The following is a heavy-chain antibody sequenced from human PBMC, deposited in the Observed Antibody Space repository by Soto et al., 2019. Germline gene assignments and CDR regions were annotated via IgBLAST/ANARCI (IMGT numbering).Heavy chain of an antibody. Sequence: GGSLRLSCAASEFTFRSYWMHWVPQSPGKGLVWVSRISGDGSSTNYADSVKGRFTISRDNAKNTVYLQIDSLRAEDTAVYYCARSLPGTYGAFDLWGQGTMVTVSS. D-gene: IGHD1-7*01. CDR2: ISGDGSST. J-gene: IGHJ3*01. CDR3: ARSLPGTYGAFDL. CDR1: EFTFRSYW. V-gene: IGHV3-74*01.